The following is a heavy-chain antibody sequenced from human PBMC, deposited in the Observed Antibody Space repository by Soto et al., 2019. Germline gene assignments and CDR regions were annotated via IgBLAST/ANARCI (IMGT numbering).Heavy chain of an antibody. CDR2: MSWNAGYI. D-gene: IGHD4-17*01. J-gene: IGHJ1*01. CDR1: GFTFDDYV. V-gene: IGHV3-9*01. CDR3: AKAPNHGDHEFFQH. Sequence: EVQLVESGGGLVQPGGSLRLSCAASGFTFDDYVMHWVRQAPGKGLEWVSGMSWNAGYISYASSVKGRFTISRDNAKKSLYLQMNSLRPDDTAFYYCAKAPNHGDHEFFQHWGQGTLVTVSS.